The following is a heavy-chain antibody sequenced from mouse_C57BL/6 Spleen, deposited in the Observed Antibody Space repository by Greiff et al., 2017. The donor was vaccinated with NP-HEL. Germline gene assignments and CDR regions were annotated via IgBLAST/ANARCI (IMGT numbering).Heavy chain of an antibody. J-gene: IGHJ4*01. Sequence: EVQLMESEGGLVQPGSSMKLSCTASGFTFSDYYMAWVRQVPEKGLEWVANINYDGSSTYYLDSLKSRFIISRDNAKNILYLQMSSLKSEDTATYYCAREDWEDAMDYWGQGTSVTVSS. CDR1: GFTFSDYY. D-gene: IGHD4-1*01. V-gene: IGHV5-16*01. CDR2: INYDGSST. CDR3: AREDWEDAMDY.